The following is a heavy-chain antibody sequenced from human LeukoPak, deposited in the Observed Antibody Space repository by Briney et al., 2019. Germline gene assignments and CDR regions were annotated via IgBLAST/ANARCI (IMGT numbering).Heavy chain of an antibody. CDR2: IKSKTDGETT. CDR3: TTDSLLIWDC. D-gene: IGHD3-9*01. J-gene: IGHJ4*02. CDR1: GFTFSSYG. Sequence: WRSLRLSCAASGFTFSSYGMHWVRQAPGKGLEWVGRIKSKTDGETTDYAAPVKGRFTISRDDSANMLYLQMNSLKTEDTAVYYCTTDSLLIWDCWGQGTLVTVSS. V-gene: IGHV3-15*01.